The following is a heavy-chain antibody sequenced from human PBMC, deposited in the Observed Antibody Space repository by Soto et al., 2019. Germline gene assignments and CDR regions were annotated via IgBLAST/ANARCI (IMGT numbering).Heavy chain of an antibody. V-gene: IGHV3-21*02. CDR2: ISSSSSSI. CDR3: ARDEGRGYGVYDS. Sequence: EVQLVESGGGLVKPGGSLRLSCAASGFTFSSYNMNWVRQAPGKGLEWVSSISSSSSSISYADSVKGRFTISRDNAKNSLYLQMNSLRAEDTAVYYCARDEGRGYGVYDSWGQGTLITVSS. D-gene: IGHD4-17*01. J-gene: IGHJ5*01. CDR1: GFTFSSYN.